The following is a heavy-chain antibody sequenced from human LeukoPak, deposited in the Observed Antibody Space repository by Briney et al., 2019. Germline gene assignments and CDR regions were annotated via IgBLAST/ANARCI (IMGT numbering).Heavy chain of an antibody. V-gene: IGHV3-30*02. J-gene: IGHJ4*02. CDR2: IRYDGSNK. Sequence: GGSLRLSCAASGFTFSSYGMHWVRQAPGKGLEWVAFIRYDGSNKYYADSVKGRFTISRDNSKNTLYLQMNSLRAEDTAVYYCAKVPDYYEGEANWGQGTLVTVSS. CDR1: GFTFSSYG. D-gene: IGHD3-22*01. CDR3: AKVPDYYEGEAN.